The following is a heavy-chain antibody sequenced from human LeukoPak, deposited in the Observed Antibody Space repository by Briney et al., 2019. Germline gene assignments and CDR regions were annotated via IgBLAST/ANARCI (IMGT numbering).Heavy chain of an antibody. CDR3: ARDRVVPAAREGCCPYMDV. J-gene: IGHJ6*03. D-gene: IGHD2-2*01. Sequence: PSETLSLTCTVSGGSISSSSYYWGWIRQPPGKGLEWIGSIYYSGSTYYNPSLKSRVTISVDTSKNQFSLKLSSVTAADTAVYYCARDRVVPAAREGCCPYMDVWGKGTTVTISS. CDR1: GGSISSSSYY. V-gene: IGHV4-39*07. CDR2: IYYSGST.